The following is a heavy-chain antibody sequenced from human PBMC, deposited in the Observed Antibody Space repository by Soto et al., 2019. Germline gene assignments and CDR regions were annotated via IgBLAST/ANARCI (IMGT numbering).Heavy chain of an antibody. D-gene: IGHD2-2*01. J-gene: IGHJ5*02. CDR2: IYTAGGT. CDR1: GFTVSNTY. V-gene: IGHV3-53*01. Sequence: GGLRLSCAASGFTVSNTYMTWVRQPPGKGLECVSVIYTAGGTNYADSVKGRFIISRDNSKNTLYLQMNSLRAEDTAVYYCARALPVAKGGFDPWGQGTLVTVSS. CDR3: ARALPVAKGGFDP.